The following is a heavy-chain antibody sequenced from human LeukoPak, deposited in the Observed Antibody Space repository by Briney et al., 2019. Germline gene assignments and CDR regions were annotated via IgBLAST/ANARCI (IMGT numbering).Heavy chain of an antibody. Sequence: GGSLRLSCAVSGFAFSSYWMSWVRQAPGKGLEWVANIKQDGSEKYYVDSVKGRFTISRDNAKNSLYLQMNSLRAEDTAVYYCARGGRAYYDSSGYDYYFDYWGQGTLVTVSS. CDR1: GFAFSSYW. J-gene: IGHJ4*02. D-gene: IGHD3-22*01. CDR2: IKQDGSEK. CDR3: ARGGRAYYDSSGYDYYFDY. V-gene: IGHV3-7*01.